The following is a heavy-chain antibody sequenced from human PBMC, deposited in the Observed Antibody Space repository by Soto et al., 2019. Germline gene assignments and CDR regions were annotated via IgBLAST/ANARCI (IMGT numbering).Heavy chain of an antibody. J-gene: IGHJ4*02. CDR2: IYYNENT. V-gene: IGHV4-39*01. Sequence: PSETLSLTCTVSGGSISSNHYYWGWVRQPPGKGLEWIGTIYYNENTYSNPSLRGRVTISVGTSKNQFSLKLSSVTAADTAVYFCASLSYSGSYYLHPFDYWGQGTLVTVSS. D-gene: IGHD1-26*01. CDR3: ASLSYSGSYYLHPFDY. CDR1: GGSISSNHYY.